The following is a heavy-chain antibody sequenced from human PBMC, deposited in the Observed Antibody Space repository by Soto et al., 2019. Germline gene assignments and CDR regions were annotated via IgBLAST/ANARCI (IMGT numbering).Heavy chain of an antibody. CDR2: ISYDGSNK. CDR3: ARDGSGWYSTSGFAP. Sequence: QVQLVESGGGVVQPGRSLRLSCAASGFTFSSYAMHWVRQAPGKGLEWVAVISYDGSNKYYADSVKGRFTISRDNSKNTLDLQMNSLRAEDTAVYYCARDGSGWYSTSGFAPWGQGTLVTVSS. V-gene: IGHV3-30-3*01. CDR1: GFTFSSYA. D-gene: IGHD6-19*01. J-gene: IGHJ5*02.